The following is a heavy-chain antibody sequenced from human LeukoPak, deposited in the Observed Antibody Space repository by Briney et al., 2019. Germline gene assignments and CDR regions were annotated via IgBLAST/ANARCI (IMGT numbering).Heavy chain of an antibody. D-gene: IGHD3-10*01. CDR3: ARDGEEGWFDP. Sequence: ASVKVSCKASGGTFSSYAISWVRQDPGQGLEWTGGIIPIFGTANYAQKSQGSVTITADESTSTAYMELSSLRSEDTAVYYCARDGEEGWFDPWGQGTLVTVSS. CDR2: IIPIFGTA. V-gene: IGHV1-69*13. CDR1: GGTFSSYA. J-gene: IGHJ5*02.